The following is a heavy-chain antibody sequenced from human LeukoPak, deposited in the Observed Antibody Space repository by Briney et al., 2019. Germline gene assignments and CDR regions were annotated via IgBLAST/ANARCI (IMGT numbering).Heavy chain of an antibody. Sequence: ASVKVSCKASGYTFTSYDINWVRQATGQGLEWMGWMNSNSGNTGYAQKFQGRVTMTRNTSISTAYMELSSLRSEDTAVYYCARGSVAGTGFDYWGQGTLVTVSS. CDR2: MNSNSGNT. V-gene: IGHV1-8*01. CDR3: ARGSVAGTGFDY. D-gene: IGHD6-19*01. J-gene: IGHJ4*02. CDR1: GYTFTSYD.